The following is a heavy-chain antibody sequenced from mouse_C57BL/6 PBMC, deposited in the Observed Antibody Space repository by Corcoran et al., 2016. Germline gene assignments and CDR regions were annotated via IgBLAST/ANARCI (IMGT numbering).Heavy chain of an antibody. CDR3: ARESIYYYGSSDYAMDY. J-gene: IGHJ4*01. CDR2: IYPGSGNT. Sequence: QVQLKQSGAELVRPGASVKLSCKASGYTFTDYYIIWVKQRPGQGLEWIARIYPGSGNTYYNEKFKGKATLTAEKSSSTAYMQLSSLTSEDSAVYFCARESIYYYGSSDYAMDYWGQGTSVTVSS. D-gene: IGHD1-1*01. V-gene: IGHV1-76*01. CDR1: GYTFTDYY.